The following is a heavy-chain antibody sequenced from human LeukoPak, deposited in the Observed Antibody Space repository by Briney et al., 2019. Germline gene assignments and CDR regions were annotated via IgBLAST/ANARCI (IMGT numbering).Heavy chain of an antibody. D-gene: IGHD3-22*01. CDR1: GFTFSTYS. V-gene: IGHV3-21*01. CDR3: AKAKVGGTDSSPFGW. J-gene: IGHJ4*02. Sequence: GGSLRLSCAASGFTFSTYSMNWVRQAPGKGLEWVSSISSSANYIYYAGSVKGRFTNSRDNAKNSLYLQMNSLRAEDTAVYYCAKAKVGGTDSSPFGWWGRGTLVTVSS. CDR2: ISSSANYI.